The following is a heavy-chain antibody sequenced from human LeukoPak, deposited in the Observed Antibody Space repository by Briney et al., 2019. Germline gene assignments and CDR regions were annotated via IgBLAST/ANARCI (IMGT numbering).Heavy chain of an antibody. CDR3: ARDQGWNYEGRVY. CDR1: GFTFSSYA. V-gene: IGHV3-30-3*01. D-gene: IGHD1-7*01. Sequence: PGGSLRLSCAASGFTFSSYAMHWVRQAPGKGLEWVAVISYDGSNKYYADSVKGRFTISRDNSKDTLYLQMNSLRAEDTAVYYCARDQGWNYEGRVYWGQGTLVTVSS. J-gene: IGHJ4*02. CDR2: ISYDGSNK.